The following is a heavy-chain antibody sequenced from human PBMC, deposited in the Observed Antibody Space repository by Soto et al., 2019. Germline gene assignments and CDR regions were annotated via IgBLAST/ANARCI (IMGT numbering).Heavy chain of an antibody. V-gene: IGHV4-59*12. CDR2: IYYSVST. Sequence: PSETLSLTCTVSGGSISSYYWSWIRQPPGKGLEWIGYIYYSVSTNYNPSLKSRVTISVDTSKNQFSLKLSSVTAADTAVYYCARNPTVWGQGTLVTVSS. CDR1: GGSISSYY. CDR3: ARNPTV. J-gene: IGHJ4*02. D-gene: IGHD4-17*01.